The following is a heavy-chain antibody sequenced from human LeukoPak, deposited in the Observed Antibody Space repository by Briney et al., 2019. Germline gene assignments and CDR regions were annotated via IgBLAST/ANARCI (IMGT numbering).Heavy chain of an antibody. J-gene: IGHJ4*02. D-gene: IGHD4-17*01. CDR3: ARHAPLDYGDYVGYFDY. CDR2: IYYSGST. CDR1: GGSISSSSYY. V-gene: IGHV4-39*01. Sequence: SETLSLTCTVSGGSISSSSYYWGWIRQPPGKGLVWIGSIYYSGSTYYNPSLKSRVTISVDTSKNQFSLKLSSVTAADTAVYYCARHAPLDYGDYVGYFDYWGQGTLVTVSS.